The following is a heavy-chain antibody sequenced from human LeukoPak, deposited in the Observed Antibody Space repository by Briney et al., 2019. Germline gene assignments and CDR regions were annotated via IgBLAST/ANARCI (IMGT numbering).Heavy chain of an antibody. Sequence: GGSLRLSCAASGFTFSSCGMHWVRQAPGKGLEWVAFIRYDGSNKYYADSVKGRFTISRDNSKNTLYLQMNSLRAEDTAVYYCAKDFPVAGDAFDIWGQGTMVTVSS. V-gene: IGHV3-30*02. CDR1: GFTFSSCG. J-gene: IGHJ3*02. CDR2: IRYDGSNK. CDR3: AKDFPVAGDAFDI. D-gene: IGHD4-23*01.